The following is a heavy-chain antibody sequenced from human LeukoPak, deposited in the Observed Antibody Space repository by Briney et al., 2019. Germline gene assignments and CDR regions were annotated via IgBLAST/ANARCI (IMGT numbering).Heavy chain of an antibody. D-gene: IGHD3-10*01. J-gene: IGHJ3*02. CDR3: GKSNGYGLVDI. CDR1: GGSISSYY. Sequence: SETLSLTCTVSGGSISSYYWSWIRQPPGKGLGWIWDIYYSGSTNYNPSLKSRVTISVDTYKNQFSLKLNSVTAADTAVYYGGKSNGYGLVDIWGQGTMVTVSS. CDR2: IYYSGST. V-gene: IGHV4-59*08.